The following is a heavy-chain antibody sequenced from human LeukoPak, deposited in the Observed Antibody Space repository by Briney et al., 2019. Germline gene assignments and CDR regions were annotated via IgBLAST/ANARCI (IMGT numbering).Heavy chain of an antibody. CDR2: ISYDGSNK. CDR1: GFTFSSYG. CDR3: AKGYDILTDNTFDI. V-gene: IGHV3-30*18. Sequence: GGSLRLSCAASGFTFSSYGMHWVRQAPGKGLEWVAVISYDGSNKYCADSVEGRFTISRDNSKNTIYLQMSSLRADDTALYSCAKGYDILTDNTFDIWGQGTMVTVSS. J-gene: IGHJ3*02. D-gene: IGHD3-9*01.